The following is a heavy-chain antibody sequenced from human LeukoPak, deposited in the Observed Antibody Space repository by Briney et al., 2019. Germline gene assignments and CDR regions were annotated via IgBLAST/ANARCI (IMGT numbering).Heavy chain of an antibody. J-gene: IGHJ4*02. Sequence: GGSLRLSCAASGFTFSSYAMSWVRQAPGKGLEWVSGISTSGGSTSYADSVKGRFTISRDNPRNTLYKQMNSLRDEDTAVYYCAIMHRYYDGSGYWVQWGQGTLVTVSS. D-gene: IGHD3-22*01. CDR1: GFTFSSYA. V-gene: IGHV3-23*01. CDR2: ISTSGGST. CDR3: AIMHRYYDGSGYWVQ.